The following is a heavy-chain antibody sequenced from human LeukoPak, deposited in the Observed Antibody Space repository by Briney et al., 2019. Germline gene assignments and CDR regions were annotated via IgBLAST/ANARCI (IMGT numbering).Heavy chain of an antibody. CDR1: GGSISSYY. J-gene: IGHJ4*02. CDR3: ARGANWGSPDY. D-gene: IGHD7-27*01. Sequence: TASETLSLTCTVSGGSISSYYWSWIRQPPGKGLEWIGYIYYSGTTSYNPSLKSRVTISLDTSKNQFSLKLSSVTAADTAVYYCARGANWGSPDYWGQGTLVTVSS. V-gene: IGHV4-59*01. CDR2: IYYSGTT.